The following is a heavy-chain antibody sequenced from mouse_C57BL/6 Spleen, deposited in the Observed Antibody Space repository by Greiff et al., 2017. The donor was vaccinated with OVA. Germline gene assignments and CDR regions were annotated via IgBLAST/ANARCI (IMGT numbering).Heavy chain of an antibody. CDR2: IWGDGST. Sequence: VKLMESGPGLVAPSQSLSITCTVSGFSLTSYGVSWVRQPPGKGLEWLGVIWGDGSTNYHSALISRLGISKDNSKNKVFLKLNSLQTDDTATYYCAKPGDYDYDKYFDVWGTGTTVTVSS. D-gene: IGHD2-4*01. CDR1: GFSLTSYG. V-gene: IGHV2-3*01. CDR3: AKPGDYDYDKYFDV. J-gene: IGHJ1*03.